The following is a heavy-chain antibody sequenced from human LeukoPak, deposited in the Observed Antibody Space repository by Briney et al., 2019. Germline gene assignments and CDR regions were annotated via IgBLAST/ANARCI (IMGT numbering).Heavy chain of an antibody. V-gene: IGHV1-46*01. Sequence: GASVKVSCKASGYTFTGYYMHWVRQAPGQGLEWMGIINPSGGSTSYAQKFQGRVTMTRDMSTSTVYMELSSLRSEDTAVYYCARWELSHYFDYWGQGTLVTVSS. D-gene: IGHD1-26*01. CDR3: ARWELSHYFDY. J-gene: IGHJ4*02. CDR1: GYTFTGYY. CDR2: INPSGGST.